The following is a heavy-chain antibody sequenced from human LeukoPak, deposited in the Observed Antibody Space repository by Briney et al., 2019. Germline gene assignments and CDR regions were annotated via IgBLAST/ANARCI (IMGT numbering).Heavy chain of an antibody. J-gene: IGHJ6*02. Sequence: GGSLRLSCAASGFTFSSYGMHWVRQAPGKGLEWVAFIRYDGSNKYYADSVKGRFTISRDNSKNTLYLQMNSLRAEDTAVYYCAKDLVNGSGWYWSYYYGMDVWDQGTTVTVSS. CDR1: GFTFSSYG. V-gene: IGHV3-30*02. D-gene: IGHD6-19*01. CDR3: AKDLVNGSGWYWSYYYGMDV. CDR2: IRYDGSNK.